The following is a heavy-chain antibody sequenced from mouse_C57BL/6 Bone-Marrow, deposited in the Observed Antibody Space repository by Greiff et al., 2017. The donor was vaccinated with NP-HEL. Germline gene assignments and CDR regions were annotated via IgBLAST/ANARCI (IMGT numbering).Heavy chain of an antibody. Sequence: ESGPGLVKPSQSLSLTCSVTGYSITSGYYWNWIRQFPGNKLEWMGYISYDGSNNYNPSLKNRIPITRDTSKNQFFLKLNSVTTEDTATYYCAREDYYYGSYWYFDVWGTGTTVTVSS. CDR3: AREDYYYGSYWYFDV. D-gene: IGHD1-1*01. V-gene: IGHV3-6*01. CDR1: GYSITSGYY. CDR2: ISYDGSN. J-gene: IGHJ1*03.